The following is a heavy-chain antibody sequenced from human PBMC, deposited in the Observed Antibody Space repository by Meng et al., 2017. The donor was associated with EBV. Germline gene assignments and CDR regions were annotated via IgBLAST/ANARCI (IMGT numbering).Heavy chain of an antibody. CDR1: GGSVNGYF. J-gene: IGHJ4*02. CDR2: LHHSGST. D-gene: IGHD3-9*01. CDR3: ARVSPKRYFDYLAPPDY. V-gene: IGHV4-34*01. Sequence: QVQLQQWGAGLLKPSXXLSLTCAVYGGSVNGYFWSWIRRPPGKGLEWIGELHHSGSTNYNPSLKSRLRISVDTSKNQFSLNLTSVTAADTAVYYCARVSPKRYFDYLAPPDYWGQGTLVTVSS.